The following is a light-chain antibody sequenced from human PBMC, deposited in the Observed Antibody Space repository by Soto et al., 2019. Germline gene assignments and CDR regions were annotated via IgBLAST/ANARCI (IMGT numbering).Light chain of an antibody. J-gene: IGKJ2*01. Sequence: DIQMTQSPSILSASVGDRVTITCRATQSIGTSLAWYQQKPGKPPRLLLYRASSLERGVPSRFSGSGSGAEFSLPISSLQPDDFATYYCQQYYAYSPYTFGQGTKLEI. CDR2: RAS. CDR3: QQYYAYSPYT. V-gene: IGKV1-5*03. CDR1: QSIGTS.